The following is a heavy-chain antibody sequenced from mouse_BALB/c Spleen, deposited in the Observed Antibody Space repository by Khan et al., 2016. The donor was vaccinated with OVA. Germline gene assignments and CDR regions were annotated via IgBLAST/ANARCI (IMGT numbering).Heavy chain of an antibody. CDR3: ARDGSRYNYAMDY. CDR1: GYSITSDYA. D-gene: IGHD2-3*01. Sequence: EVELVESGPGLVNPSQSLSLTCTVTGYSITSDYAWNWIRQFPGNKLEWMGYINYSGSTNYNPALKSRISITQDTSKNQFFLQLNSVTTEDTATYYCARDGSRYNYAMDYWGQGTSVTVSS. CDR2: INYSGST. V-gene: IGHV3-2*02. J-gene: IGHJ4*01.